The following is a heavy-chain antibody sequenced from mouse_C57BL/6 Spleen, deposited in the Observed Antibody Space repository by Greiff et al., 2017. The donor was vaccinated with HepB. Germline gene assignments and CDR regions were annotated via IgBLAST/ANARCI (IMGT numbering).Heavy chain of an antibody. CDR1: GFNITDYY. CDR2: IDPEDGET. Sequence: VQLQQSGAELVKPGASVKLSCTASGFNITDYYMHWVNQRPEQGLEWIGRIDPEDGETKYVPKFQGKATITADTSSNTAYLQLSSLTSEDTAVYYCAKTLGYFDYWGQGTTLTVSS. D-gene: IGHD4-1*01. CDR3: AKTLGYFDY. V-gene: IGHV14-2*01. J-gene: IGHJ2*01.